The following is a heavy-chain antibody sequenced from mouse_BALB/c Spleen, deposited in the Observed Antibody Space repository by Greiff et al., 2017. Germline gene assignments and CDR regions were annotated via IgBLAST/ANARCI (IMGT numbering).Heavy chain of an antibody. V-gene: IGHV1-63*02. CDR2: IYPGGGYT. Sequence: QVQLQQSGAELVRPGTSVKISCKASGYTFTNYWLGWVKQRPGHGLEWIGDIYPGGGYTNYNEKFKGKATLTADTSSSTAYMQLRSLTSEDSAVYFCARGGYYRYDDAMDYWGQGTSVTVSA. D-gene: IGHD2-14*01. CDR3: ARGGYYRYDDAMDY. J-gene: IGHJ4*01. CDR1: GYTFTNYW.